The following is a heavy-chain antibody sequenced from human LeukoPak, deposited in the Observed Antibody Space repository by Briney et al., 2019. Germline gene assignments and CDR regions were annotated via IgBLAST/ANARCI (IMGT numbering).Heavy chain of an antibody. D-gene: IGHD5-24*01. V-gene: IGHV1-2*02. CDR2: TNPNSRVT. CDR1: GYTFTGYY. Sequence: ASVKVSCKSSGYTFTGYYMHWVRQAPGQGLDWMGWTNPNSRVTNHAQKFQGRVTMTRDTSNSTAYMELSRLRSDDPAVYYCARDLTEDGYNFDYWGQGTLVTVSS. J-gene: IGHJ4*02. CDR3: ARDLTEDGYNFDY.